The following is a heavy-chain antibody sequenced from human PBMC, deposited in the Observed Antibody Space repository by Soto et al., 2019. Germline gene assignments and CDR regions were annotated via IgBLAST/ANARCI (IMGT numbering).Heavy chain of an antibody. V-gene: IGHV1-18*01. CDR3: AIDTRTILGVATDLRV. J-gene: IGHJ1*01. CDR1: GYTFTTYG. Sequence: DSVKVSCKASGYTFTTYGITWVRQAPGQGLEWLGWISSSNGHTNYAQKFQGRVTMTTDTSTSTAYMEMRSLTSDDTAVYYCAIDTRTILGVATDLRVWGHGIPVT. CDR2: ISSSNGHT. D-gene: IGHD3-3*01.